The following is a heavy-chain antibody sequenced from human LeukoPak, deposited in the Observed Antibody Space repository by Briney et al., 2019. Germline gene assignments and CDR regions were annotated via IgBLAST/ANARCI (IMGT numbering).Heavy chain of an antibody. CDR1: GFTFSDYY. CDR2: ISDSGNTI. D-gene: IGHD1-7*01. CDR3: ARARDNWNYEAFDI. Sequence: PGGSLRLSCAASGFTFSDYYMNWIRQAPGKGREWVSYISDSGNTIHSADSVKGRFTISRDNAKNSLYLQMNSLRAEDTAVYYCARARDNWNYEAFDIWGQGTMVTVSS. J-gene: IGHJ3*02. V-gene: IGHV3-11*01.